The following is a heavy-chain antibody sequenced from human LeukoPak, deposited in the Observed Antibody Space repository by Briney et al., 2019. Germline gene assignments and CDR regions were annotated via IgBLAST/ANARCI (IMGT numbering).Heavy chain of an antibody. D-gene: IGHD4-17*01. CDR1: GYTFISYR. J-gene: IGHJ4*02. Sequence: GASVKVSCKASGYTFISYRISWVRQAPGQGLEWMGWISAYNGNTNYAQKLQGRVTMTTDTSTRTAYMELRSLRSDDTAVYCCAVLDYGDFYFLAYWGQGTLVTVSS. V-gene: IGHV1-18*01. CDR3: AVLDYGDFYFLAY. CDR2: ISAYNGNT.